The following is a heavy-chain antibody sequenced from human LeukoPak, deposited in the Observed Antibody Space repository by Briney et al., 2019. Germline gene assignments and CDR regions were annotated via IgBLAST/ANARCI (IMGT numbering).Heavy chain of an antibody. CDR3: ARDRGVRGVISYYYYGMDV. Sequence: GESLKISCKGSGYSFTSYWIGWVRQMPGKGLEWMGIIYPGDSDTSSSPSFQGQVTISADKSISTAYLQWSSLKASDTAMYYCARDRGVRGVISYYYYGMDVWGQGTTVTVSS. CDR1: GYSFTSYW. J-gene: IGHJ6*02. D-gene: IGHD3-10*01. V-gene: IGHV5-51*01. CDR2: IYPGDSDT.